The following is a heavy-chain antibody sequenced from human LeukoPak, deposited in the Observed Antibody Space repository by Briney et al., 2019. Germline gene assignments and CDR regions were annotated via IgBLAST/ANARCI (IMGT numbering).Heavy chain of an antibody. J-gene: IGHJ4*02. CDR3: APAVRDY. CDR1: GFIFSRYA. V-gene: IGHV3-23*01. D-gene: IGHD3-16*02. CDR2: ISWSGCST. Sequence: GGSLRLSCAGSGFIFSRYAMSWVRQARGKGPEWVSAISWSGCSTYYADSVKGRLTISRDNSKNTLYLQMNSLRAELTDVYYCAPAVRDYWGQGTLIPVPS.